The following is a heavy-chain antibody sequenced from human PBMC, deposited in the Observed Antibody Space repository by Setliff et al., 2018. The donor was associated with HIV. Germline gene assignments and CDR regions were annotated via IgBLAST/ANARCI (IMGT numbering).Heavy chain of an antibody. Sequence: SETLSLTCSVSGGSISGYYWNWVRQPPGKGLEWMGYIYYSGSTDYNPALKRRVTISLDTSKNQFSLKLGSVTAADTAVYYCARGAYYNFWSGYSAGGGSLGPWGQGTLVTVSS. J-gene: IGHJ5*02. CDR3: ARGAYYNFWSGYSAGGGSLGP. V-gene: IGHV4-59*01. CDR1: GGSISGYY. D-gene: IGHD3-3*01. CDR2: IYYSGST.